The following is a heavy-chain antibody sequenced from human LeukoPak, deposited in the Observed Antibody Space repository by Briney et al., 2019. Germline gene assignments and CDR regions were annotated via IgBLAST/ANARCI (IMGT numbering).Heavy chain of an antibody. V-gene: IGHV3-30*18. J-gene: IGHJ4*02. CDR1: GFTFSPYG. Sequence: GRSLRLSCAASGFTFSPYGMHWVRQAPGKGLEWVAVISFDGSNKYYAESVKGRFTISRDNSKNTLYLHMNSLRAEDTAVYYCAKAGSGYYFAPNYFDYWGQGTLVTVSS. CDR3: AKAGSGYYFAPNYFDY. D-gene: IGHD3-22*01. CDR2: ISFDGSNK.